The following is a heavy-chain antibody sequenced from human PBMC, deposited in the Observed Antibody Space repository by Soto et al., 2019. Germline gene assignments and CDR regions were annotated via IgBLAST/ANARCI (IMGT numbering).Heavy chain of an antibody. CDR2: IYYSGST. CDR1: GGSISSGDYY. J-gene: IGHJ6*02. Sequence: QVQLQESGPGLVKPSQTLSLTCTVSGGSISSGDYYWSWIRQPPGKGLEWIGYIYYSGSTYYNPSLKSRVTISVDTSKNQFSLKLSSVTAADTAVYYCARDRIVGATDYYYGMDVWGQGTTVTVSS. D-gene: IGHD1-26*01. V-gene: IGHV4-30-4*01. CDR3: ARDRIVGATDYYYGMDV.